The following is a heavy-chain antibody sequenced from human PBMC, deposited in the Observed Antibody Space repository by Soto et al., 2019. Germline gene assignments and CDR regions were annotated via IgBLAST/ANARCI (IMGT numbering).Heavy chain of an antibody. CDR2: ISYDGSNK. CDR1: GFTFSSYA. D-gene: IGHD2-2*01. V-gene: IGHV3-30-3*01. CDR3: ARSTGGYCSSTSCYYSYYYGMDV. Sequence: GGSLRLSCAASGFTFSSYAMHWVRQAPGKGLEWVAVISYDGSNKYYADSVKGRFTISRDNSKNTLYLQMNSLRAEDTAVYYCARSTGGYCSSTSCYYSYYYGMDVWGQGTTVTVSS. J-gene: IGHJ6*02.